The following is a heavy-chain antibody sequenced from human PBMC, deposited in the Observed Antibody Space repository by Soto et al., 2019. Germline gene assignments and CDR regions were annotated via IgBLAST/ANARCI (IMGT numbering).Heavy chain of an antibody. Sequence: PGGSLXLSCAASEFXFSDYYMSWIRQAPGKGLEWVSYISSSGSTIYYADSVKGRFTISRDNAKNSLFLQMNSLRAEDTAVYYCARVRLLYDILTAYLDYWGQGTLVTVSS. CDR1: EFXFSDYY. CDR2: ISSSGSTI. CDR3: ARVRLLYDILTAYLDY. D-gene: IGHD3-9*01. V-gene: IGHV3-11*01. J-gene: IGHJ4*02.